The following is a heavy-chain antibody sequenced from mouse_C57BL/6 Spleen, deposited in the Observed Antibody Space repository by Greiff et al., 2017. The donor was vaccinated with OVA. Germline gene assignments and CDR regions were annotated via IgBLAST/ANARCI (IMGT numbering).Heavy chain of an antibody. CDR2: IYPGDGDT. D-gene: IGHD3-2*02. V-gene: IGHV1-82*01. CDR1: GYAFSSSW. Sequence: VQVVESGPELVKPGASVKISCKASGYAFSSSWMNWVKQRPGKGLEWIGRIYPGDGDTNYNGKFKGKATLTADKSSSTAYMQLSSLTSEDSAVYFCARSEAYYFDYWGQDTTLTVSS. CDR3: ARSEAYYFDY. J-gene: IGHJ2*01.